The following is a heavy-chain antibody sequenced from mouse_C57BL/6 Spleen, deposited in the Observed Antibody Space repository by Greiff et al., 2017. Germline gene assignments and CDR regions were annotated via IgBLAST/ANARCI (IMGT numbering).Heavy chain of an antibody. CDR2: IDPETGGT. D-gene: IGHD1-1*01. CDR3: TRNYYGSSYLDY. V-gene: IGHV1-15*01. J-gene: IGHJ2*01. Sequence: VKLQQSGAELVRPGASVTLSCKASGYTFTDYEMHWVKQTPVHGLEWIGAIDPETGGTAYNQKFKGKAILTADKSSSTAYMELRSLTSEDSAVYYCTRNYYGSSYLDYWGQGTTLTVSS. CDR1: GYTFTDYE.